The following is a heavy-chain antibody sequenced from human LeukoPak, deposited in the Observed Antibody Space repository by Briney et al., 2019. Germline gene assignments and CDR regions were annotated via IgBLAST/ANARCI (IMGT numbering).Heavy chain of an antibody. Sequence: PGGSLRLSCAASGFTFSSYAMSWVRQAPGKGLEWVSAISGSGGSTYYADSVKGRFTISRDNSKNTLYLQMNSLRAEDTAVYYCALLPAAIGYYYYGMDVWGQGTTVTVSS. CDR1: GFTFSSYA. CDR3: ALLPAAIGYYYYGMDV. V-gene: IGHV3-23*01. J-gene: IGHJ6*02. CDR2: ISGSGGST. D-gene: IGHD2-2*02.